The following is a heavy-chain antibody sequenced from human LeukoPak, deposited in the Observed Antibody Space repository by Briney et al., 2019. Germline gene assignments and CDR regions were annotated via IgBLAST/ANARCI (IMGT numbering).Heavy chain of an antibody. J-gene: IGHJ4*02. CDR1: GGPISSGGYY. Sequence: PSETLSLTCTVSGGPISSGGYYWSWIRQHPGKGLEWIGYIYYSGSTYYNPSLKSRVTISVDTSKNQFSLKLSSVTAADTAVYYCARGSVYGDYEYWGQGTLVTVSS. V-gene: IGHV4-31*03. D-gene: IGHD4-17*01. CDR2: IYYSGST. CDR3: ARGSVYGDYEY.